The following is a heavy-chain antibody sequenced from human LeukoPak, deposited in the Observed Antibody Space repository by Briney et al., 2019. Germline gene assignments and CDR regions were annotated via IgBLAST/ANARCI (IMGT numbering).Heavy chain of an antibody. V-gene: IGHV1-8*03. D-gene: IGHD3-10*01. J-gene: IGHJ4*02. CDR1: GYTFTSYD. CDR2: MNPNSGNT. CDR3: ARRVLPYYFDY. Sequence: ASVKVSCKASGYTFTSYDINWVRQATGQGLEWMGWMNPNSGNTGYAQKFQGRVTITRNTSISTAHMGLSSLRSEDTAVYYCARRVLPYYFDYWGQGTLVTVSS.